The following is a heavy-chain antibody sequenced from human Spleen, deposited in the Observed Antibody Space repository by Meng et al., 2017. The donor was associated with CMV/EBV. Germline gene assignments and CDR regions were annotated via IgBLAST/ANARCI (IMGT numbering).Heavy chain of an antibody. CDR3: AGTPPHIVGDTYSYYGLDV. CDR2: INGDGGRT. J-gene: IGHJ6*02. V-gene: IGHV3-74*01. Sequence: FRTHWMHWVRQAPGKGLIWLSRINGDGGRTKYADSVRGRFSISRDSARNTLFLEMNSLSVEDTGIYYCAGTPPHIVGDTYSYYGLDVWGHGTMVTVSS. CDR1: FRTHW. D-gene: IGHD2-21*01.